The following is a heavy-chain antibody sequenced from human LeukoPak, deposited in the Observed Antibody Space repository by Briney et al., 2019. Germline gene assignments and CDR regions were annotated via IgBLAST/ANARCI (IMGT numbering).Heavy chain of an antibody. Sequence: PSETLSLTCTVSAGSISSYYWSWIRQPPGNGLEWIGYIYTSRSTNYNPSLKSRVTISVDTSKNQFSLKRSSVTAADTAVYYCASLDYYYYGMDVWGQGTTVTVSS. V-gene: IGHV4-4*09. CDR1: AGSISSYY. CDR2: IYTSRST. J-gene: IGHJ6*02. CDR3: ASLDYYYYGMDV.